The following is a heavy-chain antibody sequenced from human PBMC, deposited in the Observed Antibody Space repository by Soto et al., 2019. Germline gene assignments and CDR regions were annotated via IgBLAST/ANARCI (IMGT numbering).Heavy chain of an antibody. CDR1: GDSVSSTSYY. CDR3: ARAPGIITGTASLDF. Sequence: PSETLSLTCSVSGDSVSSTSYYWSWIRQPPGKGLEWIGYIYYTGSTNYNRSLRSRLTISVDTSKNQFSLNLSSVTAADTAVYYCARAPGIITGTASLDFWGPGALVTVSS. J-gene: IGHJ4*02. CDR2: IYYTGST. D-gene: IGHD1-7*01. V-gene: IGHV4-61*01.